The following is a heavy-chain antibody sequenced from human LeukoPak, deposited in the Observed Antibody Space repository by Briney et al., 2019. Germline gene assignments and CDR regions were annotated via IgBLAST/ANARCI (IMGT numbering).Heavy chain of an antibody. V-gene: IGHV3-7*01. CDR3: ARNPELGSDSTGYRAFDI. J-gene: IGHJ3*02. D-gene: IGHD3-22*01. Sequence: GGSLRLSCAASGFTFNTYAVHWVRQAPGKGLEWVANIKQDGSEKYYVDSVKGRFTISRDNAKISLYLQMNSLRAEDTAVYYCARNPELGSDSTGYRAFDIWGQGITVTVSS. CDR1: GFTFNTYA. CDR2: IKQDGSEK.